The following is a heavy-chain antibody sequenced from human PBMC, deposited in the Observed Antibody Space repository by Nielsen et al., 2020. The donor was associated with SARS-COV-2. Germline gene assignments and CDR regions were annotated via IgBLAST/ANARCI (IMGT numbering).Heavy chain of an antibody. D-gene: IGHD1-26*01. CDR3: ARGLGHYDAFDI. V-gene: IGHV4-59*01. J-gene: IGHJ3*02. CDR2: IYYSGST. CDR1: GGSFSGYY. Sequence: SETLSLTCAVYGGSFSGYYWSWIRQPPGKGLEWIGYIYYSGSTNYNPSLKSRVTISVDTSKNQFSLKLSSVTAADTAVYYCARGLGHYDAFDIWGQGTMVTVSS.